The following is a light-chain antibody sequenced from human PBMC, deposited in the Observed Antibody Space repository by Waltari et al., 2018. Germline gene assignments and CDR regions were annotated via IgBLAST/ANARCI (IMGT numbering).Light chain of an antibody. CDR2: DAS. J-gene: IGKJ2*01. CDR3: QQRSNWPPST. CDR1: QSVSIY. Sequence: EIVLTQSPATLSLSPGERATLSCRASQSVSIYLAWYQQKPGQAPRLLIYDASNRATGIPDRFSGSGSGTDFTLTSSSLEPEDFAVYYCQQRSNWPPSTFGQGTKVEIK. V-gene: IGKV3-11*01.